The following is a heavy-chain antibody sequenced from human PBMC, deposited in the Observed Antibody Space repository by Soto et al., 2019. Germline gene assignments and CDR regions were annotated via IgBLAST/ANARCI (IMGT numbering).Heavy chain of an antibody. V-gene: IGHV3-23*01. CDR1: GFTSS. D-gene: IGHD6-6*01. J-gene: IGHJ6*02. Sequence: GGSLRLSCAASGFTSSMTWVRQAPGKGLEWVSASDFSGRLTYYADSVKGRFTIFRDTSVNTLFLQMNSLRTEDTAVYYCANNSSSFYYYGMDVWGQGTTVTVSS. CDR2: SDFSGRLT. CDR3: ANNSSSFYYYGMDV.